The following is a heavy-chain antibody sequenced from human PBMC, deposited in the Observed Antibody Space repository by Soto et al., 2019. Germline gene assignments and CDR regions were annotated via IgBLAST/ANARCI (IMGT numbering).Heavy chain of an antibody. CDR1: GGTFSSYT. J-gene: IGHJ6*03. D-gene: IGHD6-13*01. CDR2: IIPILGIA. V-gene: IGHV1-69*04. CDR3: ARDYGSSYHYYYMDV. Sequence: SVKVSCKASGGTFSSYTISWVRQAPGQGLEWMGRIIPILGIANYAQKFQGRVTITADKSTSTAYMELSSLRSEDTAVYYCARDYGSSYHYYYMDVWGKGTTVTVSS.